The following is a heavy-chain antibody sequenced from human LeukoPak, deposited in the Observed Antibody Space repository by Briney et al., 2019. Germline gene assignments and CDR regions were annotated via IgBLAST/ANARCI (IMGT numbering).Heavy chain of an antibody. CDR3: ARRSRGDNVEHYYDGMDV. D-gene: IGHD2-21*02. CDR1: GGPISSSSYY. Sequence: SETLSLTCTVSGGPISSSSYYWGWIRQPPGKGLEWVGSMYFSGSTYYNPSLSSRVTISVDASRNQFSLKLTSVTAADTALDFCARRSRGDNVEHYYDGMDVWGQGTTVTVSS. V-gene: IGHV4-39*01. J-gene: IGHJ6*02. CDR2: MYFSGST.